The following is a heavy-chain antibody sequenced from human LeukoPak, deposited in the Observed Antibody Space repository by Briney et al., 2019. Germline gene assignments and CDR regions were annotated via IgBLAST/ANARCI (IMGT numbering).Heavy chain of an antibody. J-gene: IGHJ4*02. D-gene: IGHD1-26*01. CDR1: GGSISNSF. CDR2: IYYTGNT. CDR3: ARDSGSSPTFDY. V-gene: IGHV4-59*01. Sequence: QPSETLSLTCTVSGGSISNSFWSWIRQPPGKGLEWIAYIYYTGNTKYNPSLKSRVTISVDTSKNQFSLRLSSVTAADTAVYYCARDSGSSPTFDYWGQGTLVTVSS.